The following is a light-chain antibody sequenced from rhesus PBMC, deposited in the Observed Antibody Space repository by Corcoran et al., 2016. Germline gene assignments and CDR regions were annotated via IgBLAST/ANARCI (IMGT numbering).Light chain of an antibody. CDR2: KAS. Sequence: DIQMTQSPSSLSASVGDKVTISCLASQDISSWLAWYQQKPGKAHNLIIYKASNLKSGVPSRFCGSGSGTDCTLTINNLQPEDFTTYFCLQFSSSPLTFGGETKVDLK. CDR1: QDISSW. CDR3: LQFSSSPLT. J-gene: IGKJ4*01. V-gene: IGKV1-22*01.